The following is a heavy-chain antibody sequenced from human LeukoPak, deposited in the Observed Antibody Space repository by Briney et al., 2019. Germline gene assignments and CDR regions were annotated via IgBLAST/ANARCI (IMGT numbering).Heavy chain of an antibody. V-gene: IGHV1-18*01. Sequence: RASVKVSCKASGYTFTSYGISWVRQAPGQGLEWMGWISAYNGNTNYAQKLQGRVTMTTDTSTSTAYMELRSLRSDDTAVYYCARDRESSSWYTPVDYWGQGTLVTVSS. D-gene: IGHD6-13*01. J-gene: IGHJ4*02. CDR1: GYTFTSYG. CDR3: ARDRESSSWYTPVDY. CDR2: ISAYNGNT.